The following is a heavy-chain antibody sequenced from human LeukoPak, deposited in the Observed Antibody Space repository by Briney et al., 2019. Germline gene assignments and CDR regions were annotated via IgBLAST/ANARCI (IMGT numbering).Heavy chain of an antibody. CDR3: AGRYSSSWPYNWFDP. CDR2: IYYSGST. D-gene: IGHD6-13*01. J-gene: IGHJ5*02. Sequence: SETLSLTCTVSGGSISSYYWSWIRQPPGKGLEWIGYIYYSGSTNYNPSLKSRVTISVDTSKKQFSLKLSSVTAADTAVYYCAGRYSSSWPYNWFDPWGQGTLVTVSS. CDR1: GGSISSYY. V-gene: IGHV4-59*08.